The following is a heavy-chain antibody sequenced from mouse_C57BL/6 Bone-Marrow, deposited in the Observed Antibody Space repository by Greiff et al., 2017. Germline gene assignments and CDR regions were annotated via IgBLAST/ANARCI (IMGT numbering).Heavy chain of an antibody. D-gene: IGHD3-2*02. Sequence: VQLQQSVAELVRPGASVKLSCTASGFNIKNTYMHWVKQRPEQGLEWIGRIDPANGNTEYAPKFPGKATITADTSSNTAYLQLSSRTSEDTAIYYCSRVPDISGYFAYWGQGTLVTVSA. CDR1: GFNIKNTY. J-gene: IGHJ3*01. CDR3: SRVPDISGYFAY. V-gene: IGHV14-3*01. CDR2: IDPANGNT.